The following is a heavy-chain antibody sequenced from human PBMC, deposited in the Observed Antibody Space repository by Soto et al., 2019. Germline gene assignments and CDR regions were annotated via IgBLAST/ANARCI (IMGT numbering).Heavy chain of an antibody. Sequence: GGSLRLSCAASGFTFSDYYMSWIRHAPGKGLGWVSYISSSGSTIYYADSVKGRFTVSRDNAKNSLYLQMNSLGAEDTAVYYCARDNYGILTGLFDYWGQGTLVTVSS. CDR2: ISSSGSTI. J-gene: IGHJ4*02. D-gene: IGHD3-9*01. V-gene: IGHV3-11*01. CDR3: ARDNYGILTGLFDY. CDR1: GFTFSDYY.